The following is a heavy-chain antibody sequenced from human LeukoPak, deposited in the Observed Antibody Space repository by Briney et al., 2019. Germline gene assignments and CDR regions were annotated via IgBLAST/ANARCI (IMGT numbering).Heavy chain of an antibody. CDR2: IYTSGST. Sequence: PSETLSLTCTVSGGSISSGSYYWSWIRQPAGKGLEWIGRIYTSGSTNYNPSLKSRVTISVDTSKNQFSLKLSSVTAADTAVYYCAREVVIAILEAVVDWGQGTLVTVSS. CDR1: GGSISSGSYY. CDR3: AREVVIAILEAVVD. J-gene: IGHJ4*02. V-gene: IGHV4-61*02. D-gene: IGHD2-21*01.